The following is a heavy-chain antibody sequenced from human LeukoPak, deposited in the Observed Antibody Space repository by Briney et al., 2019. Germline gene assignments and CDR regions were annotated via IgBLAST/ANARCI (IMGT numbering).Heavy chain of an antibody. CDR2: MYTSGSP. V-gene: IGHV4-4*07. Sequence: SETLSLTCTVSGGSITSYYWSWIRQPAGKGLEWIGLMYTSGSPNYNPSLKSRVTLSVDTSKNQLSLTLTSVTAADTAVYYCATTVTRGSTTYYFDYWGQGTLVTVSS. CDR3: ATTVTRGSTTYYFDY. J-gene: IGHJ4*02. CDR1: GGSITSYY. D-gene: IGHD2-2*01.